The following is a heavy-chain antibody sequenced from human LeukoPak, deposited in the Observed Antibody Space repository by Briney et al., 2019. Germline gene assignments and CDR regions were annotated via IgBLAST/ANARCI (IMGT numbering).Heavy chain of an antibody. CDR3: TRERDGGPEN. CDR2: IQSKTDAT. CDR1: GFTFSSYW. D-gene: IGHD4-23*01. Sequence: PGGSLRLSCVASGFTFSSYWMSWVRQAPGKGLEWVGRIQSKTDATVYAAPVKGRFTLSRDDSKSMLYLQTNSLKSEDTAVYYCTRERDGGPENWGQGTLVTVSS. J-gene: IGHJ4*02. V-gene: IGHV3-15*01.